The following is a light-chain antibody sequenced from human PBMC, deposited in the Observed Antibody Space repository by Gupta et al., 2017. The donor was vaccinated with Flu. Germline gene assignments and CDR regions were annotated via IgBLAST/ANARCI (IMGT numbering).Light chain of an antibody. CDR2: TRH. CDR1: SSQIGSNT. CDR3: ASWDDSMNGWV. V-gene: IGLV1-44*01. Sequence: QSVLPPPPAASVATGQRVIIPCSGSSSQIGSNTVNWYQQLPGTAPKLTIHTRHPRSSGVPDRFSGSKSGTTATMATSGLQAEEEADYYCASWDDSMNGWVFGGGTKLTVL. J-gene: IGLJ3*02.